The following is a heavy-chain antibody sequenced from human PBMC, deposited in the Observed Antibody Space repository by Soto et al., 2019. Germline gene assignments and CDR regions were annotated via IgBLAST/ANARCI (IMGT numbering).Heavy chain of an antibody. CDR2: ISPYNGNT. D-gene: IGHD3-16*02. Sequence: QVPLVQSGVEVQKPGASVKVSCKASGYTFSSYVINWLRQAPGQGLEWMGWISPYNGNTNYGQNLQGRVTMTTDTSTSIGDMELRSLRSDDTAVYYCAREGGVWGSFRYFDYWGQGTLVTVSP. V-gene: IGHV1-18*04. J-gene: IGHJ4*02. CDR3: AREGGVWGSFRYFDY. CDR1: GYTFSSYV.